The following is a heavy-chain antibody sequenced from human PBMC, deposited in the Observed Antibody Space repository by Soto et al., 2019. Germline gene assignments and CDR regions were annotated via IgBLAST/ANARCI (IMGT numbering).Heavy chain of an antibody. J-gene: IGHJ4*02. CDR3: GQRGRQWLVTTDRHC. Sequence: VQLVESGGGVVQPGRSLRLSCAASGFTFSDYAMHWVRQAPGKGLEWVAVVSHDGSNTHYADSVKGRFTISRDSSKNTLSPEMTSLRAEDTAVCYCGQRGRQWLVTTDRHCWGEGGLVTVS. V-gene: IGHV3-30*03. D-gene: IGHD6-19*01. CDR1: GFTFSDYA. CDR2: VSHDGSNT.